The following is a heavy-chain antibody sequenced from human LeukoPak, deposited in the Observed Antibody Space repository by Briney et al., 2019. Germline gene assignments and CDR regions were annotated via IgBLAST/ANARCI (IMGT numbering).Heavy chain of an antibody. V-gene: IGHV1-46*01. CDR3: ARGAITIFGVVIIPFDY. J-gene: IGHJ4*02. Sequence: ASVKVSCKASGYTFTSYYMHWVRQAPGQGLEWMGIINPSGGSTSYAQKFQGRVTMTRDTSTSTVYMELSSLRSEDTAVYYCARGAITIFGVVIIPFDYWGQGTLVTVSS. CDR2: INPSGGST. CDR1: GYTFTSYY. D-gene: IGHD3-3*01.